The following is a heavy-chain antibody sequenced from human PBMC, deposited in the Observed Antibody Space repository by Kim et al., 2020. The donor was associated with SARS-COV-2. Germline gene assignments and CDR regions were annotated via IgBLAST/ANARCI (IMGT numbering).Heavy chain of an antibody. CDR3: AREEGYTFDL. J-gene: IGHJ4*02. Sequence: GGSLRLSCEVSEFTFGNYEMNWVRQAPGKGLEWVSYINGVGKNKYYADSVEGRFTISRDNAKNLLYLQMTSLRVEDTAIYYCAREEGYTFDLWGQGTLV. V-gene: IGHV3-48*03. D-gene: IGHD1-1*01. CDR1: EFTFGNYE. CDR2: INGVGKNK.